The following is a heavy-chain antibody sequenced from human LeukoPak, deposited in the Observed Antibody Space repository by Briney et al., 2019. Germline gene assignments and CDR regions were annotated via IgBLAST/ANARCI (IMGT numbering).Heavy chain of an antibody. D-gene: IGHD2-2*01. CDR3: AKVGIPIVVVPAAIHYYYYMDV. Sequence: GGSLRLSCAASGFTFSSYAMSWVRQAPGKGLEWVSAISGSGGSTYYADSVKGRFTISRDNSKNTLYLQMNSLRAEDTAVYYCAKVGIPIVVVPAAIHYYYYMDVWGKGTTVTVSS. CDR1: GFTFSSYA. J-gene: IGHJ6*03. V-gene: IGHV3-23*01. CDR2: ISGSGGST.